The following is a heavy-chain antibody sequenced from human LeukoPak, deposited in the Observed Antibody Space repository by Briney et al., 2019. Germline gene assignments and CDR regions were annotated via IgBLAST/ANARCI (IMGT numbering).Heavy chain of an antibody. CDR3: IGNGYYSLEY. CDR2: IYHSGST. J-gene: IGHJ4*02. V-gene: IGHV4-4*02. D-gene: IGHD3-3*01. CDR1: GGSISSTNW. Sequence: SGTLSLTCVVSGGSISSTNWWSWVRQPPGQGLEWIGEIYHSGSTNYNPSLKSRVIISVDKSKNQFSLKLSSVTAADTAVYYCIGNGYYSLEYWGQGTLVTVSS.